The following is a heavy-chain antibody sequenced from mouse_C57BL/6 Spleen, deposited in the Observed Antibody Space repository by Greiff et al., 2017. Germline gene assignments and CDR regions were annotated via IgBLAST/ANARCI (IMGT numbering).Heavy chain of an antibody. Sequence: EVKLEESGGGLVKPGGSLKLSCAASGFTFSSYTMSWVRQTPEKRLEWVATISGGGGNTYYPDSVKGRFTISRDNAKNTLYLQMSSLRSEDTALYYCASHYYGPFAYWGQGTLVTVSA. CDR1: GFTFSSYT. D-gene: IGHD2-1*01. V-gene: IGHV5-9*01. CDR3: ASHYYGPFAY. J-gene: IGHJ3*01. CDR2: ISGGGGNT.